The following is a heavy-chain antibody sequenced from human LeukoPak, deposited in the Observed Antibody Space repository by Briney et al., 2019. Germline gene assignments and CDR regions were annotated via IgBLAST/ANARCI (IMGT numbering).Heavy chain of an antibody. CDR1: GFIFSSYG. V-gene: IGHV3-21*01. CDR3: ATEGRGVHCDS. J-gene: IGHJ4*02. Sequence: GGSLRLSCAASGFIFSSYGMHWVRQAPGRGLECVASIDTTSYTYHAHSVKGRFTISRDNAKMSVFLQMNSLRPEDRAVYFCATEGRGVHCDSWGQGTLVTVSS. D-gene: IGHD3-10*01. CDR2: IDTTSYT.